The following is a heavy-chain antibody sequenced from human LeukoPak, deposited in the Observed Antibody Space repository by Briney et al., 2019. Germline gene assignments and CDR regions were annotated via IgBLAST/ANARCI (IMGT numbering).Heavy chain of an antibody. D-gene: IGHD3-16*01. CDR3: ARESLPGEYYFDY. Sequence: GSVKVSCKASGYTFTSYYMHWVRQAPGQGLEWMGWINPNSGGTNYAQKFQGGVTMTRDTSISTAYMELSRLRSDDTAVYYCARESLPGEYYFDYWGQGTLVTVSS. CDR1: GYTFTSYY. CDR2: INPNSGGT. J-gene: IGHJ4*02. V-gene: IGHV1-2*02.